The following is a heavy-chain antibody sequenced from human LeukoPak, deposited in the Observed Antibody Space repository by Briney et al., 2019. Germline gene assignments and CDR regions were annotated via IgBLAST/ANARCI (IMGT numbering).Heavy chain of an antibody. V-gene: IGHV1-24*01. J-gene: IGHJ4*02. CDR3: ATVNYYDSSGSKTFDY. D-gene: IGHD3-22*01. Sequence: XXEDGETIYAQKFQGRVTMTEDTSTDTAYMELSSLRSEDTAVYYCATVNYYDSSGSKTFDYWGQGTLVTVSS. CDR2: XXEDGET.